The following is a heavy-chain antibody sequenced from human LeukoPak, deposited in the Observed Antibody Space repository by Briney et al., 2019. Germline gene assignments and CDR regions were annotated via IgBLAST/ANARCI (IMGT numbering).Heavy chain of an antibody. D-gene: IGHD3-16*02. V-gene: IGHV1-18*01. Sequence: ASVKVSCKVSGYTLTELSMHWVRQAPGQGLEWMGWISAYNGNTNYAQKLQGRVTMTTDTSTSTAYMQLRSLRSDDTAVYYCARLSLGDDYVWGSYRYPLHYWGQGTLVTVSS. CDR3: ARLSLGDDYVWGSYRYPLHY. J-gene: IGHJ4*02. CDR2: ISAYNGNT. CDR1: GYTLTELS.